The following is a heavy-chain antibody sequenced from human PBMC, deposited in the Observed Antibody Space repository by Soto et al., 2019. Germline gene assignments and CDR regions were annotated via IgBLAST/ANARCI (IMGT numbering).Heavy chain of an antibody. J-gene: IGHJ5*02. CDR3: ATTTYYDILSWFDP. CDR1: GGSFSGYY. CDR2: INHSGST. Sequence: PLETLSLTCAVYGGSFSGYYWSWIRQPPGKGLEWIGEINHSGSTNYNPSLKSRVTISVDTSKNQFSLRLSSVTAADTAVYYCATTTYYDILSWFDPWGQGTLVTVSS. V-gene: IGHV4-34*01. D-gene: IGHD3-9*01.